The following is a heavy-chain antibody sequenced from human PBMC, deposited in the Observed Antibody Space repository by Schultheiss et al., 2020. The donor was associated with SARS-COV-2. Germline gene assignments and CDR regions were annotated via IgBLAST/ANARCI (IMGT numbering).Heavy chain of an antibody. D-gene: IGHD4-11*01. CDR2: ISSSSSTI. J-gene: IGHJ4*02. V-gene: IGHV3-48*04. CDR3: ARDPTYSKYVGHHDY. CDR1: GFSFSSYA. Sequence: GGSLRLSCGASGFSFSSYAMSWVRQAPGKGLEWVSYISSSSSTIYYADSVKGRFTISRDNAKNSLYLQMNSLRAEDTAVYYCARDPTYSKYVGHHDYWGQGTLVTVSS.